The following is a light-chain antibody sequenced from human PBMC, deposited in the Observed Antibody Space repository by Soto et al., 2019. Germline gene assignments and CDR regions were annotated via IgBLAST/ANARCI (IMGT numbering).Light chain of an antibody. Sequence: EIVLTQSPGTVSLSPGESATLSCRASQSVSSSSLAWYQQKPGQAPRLLIHGASSRAAGVPERFSGSGSGTDFTLTINRLEPEDFAVYYCHQYGNSPGTFGQGTKLKIK. J-gene: IGKJ2*01. CDR3: HQYGNSPGT. CDR2: GAS. CDR1: QSVSSSS. V-gene: IGKV3-20*01.